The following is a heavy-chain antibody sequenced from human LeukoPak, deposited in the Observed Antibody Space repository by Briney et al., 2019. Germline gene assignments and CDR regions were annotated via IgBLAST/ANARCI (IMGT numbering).Heavy chain of an antibody. D-gene: IGHD3-22*01. CDR3: ARGAKYYDSSGYYPLDY. CDR2: INHSGST. Sequence: SETLSLTCAVYGGSFSGYYWSWIRQPPGKGLEWIGEINHSGSTNYNPSLKSRVTISVDTSKNQFSLKLSSVTAADTAVYHCARGAKYYDSSGYYPLDYWGQGTLVTVSS. J-gene: IGHJ4*02. CDR1: GGSFSGYY. V-gene: IGHV4-34*01.